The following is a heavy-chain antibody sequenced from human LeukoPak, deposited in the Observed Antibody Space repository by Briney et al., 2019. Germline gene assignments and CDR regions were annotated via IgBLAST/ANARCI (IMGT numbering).Heavy chain of an antibody. CDR1: GYTFISYY. D-gene: IGHD3-9*01. CDR3: ARGAPVYDVLTGYPRHHYYYGMDV. V-gene: IGHV1-46*01. J-gene: IGHJ6*02. Sequence: ASVKVSCKASGYTFISYYIHWVRQAPGQGLEWMGIIKPSGGSTSYAQKFQGRVTMTRDTSTSTVYMDLSSLRSEDAAVYYCARGAPVYDVLTGYPRHHYYYGMDVWGQGTTVTVSS. CDR2: IKPSGGST.